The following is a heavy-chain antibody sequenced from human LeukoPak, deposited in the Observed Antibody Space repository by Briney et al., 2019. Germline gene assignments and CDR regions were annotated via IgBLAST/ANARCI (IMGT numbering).Heavy chain of an antibody. J-gene: IGHJ3*02. Sequence: GGSLRLSCAASGFTFSNYEMTWVRQAPGKGLEWVSYITSSASTIYYADSVKGRFTISRDNAKNSLYLQMNSLRAEDTAVYYCAREKVGASYDAFDIWGQGTLVTVSS. CDR3: AREKVGASYDAFDI. D-gene: IGHD1-26*01. CDR1: GFTFSNYE. CDR2: ITSSASTI. V-gene: IGHV3-48*03.